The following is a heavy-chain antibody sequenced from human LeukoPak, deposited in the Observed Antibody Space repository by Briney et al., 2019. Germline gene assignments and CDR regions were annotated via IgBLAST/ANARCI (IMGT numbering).Heavy chain of an antibody. D-gene: IGHD1-7*01. CDR1: GFTFSSYS. V-gene: IGHV3-21*01. J-gene: IGHJ4*02. CDR2: ISSSSSYI. CDR3: ARAGELEGFDY. Sequence: GGSLRLSCAASGFTFSSYSMNWVRQAPGKGLEWVSSISSSSSYICYADSVKGRFTISRDNAKNSLYLQMNSLRAEDTAVYYCARAGELEGFDYWGQGTLVTVSS.